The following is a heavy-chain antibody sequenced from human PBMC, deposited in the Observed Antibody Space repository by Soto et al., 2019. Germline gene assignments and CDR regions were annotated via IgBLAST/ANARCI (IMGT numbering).Heavy chain of an antibody. Sequence: QVQLVQSGAEVKKPGASVKVSCKASGYTFTSYDINWVRQATGQGLEWMGWMNPNSGNTAYAQKFQGRVTMTRNTSIITAYMQLSSLRSEDTAMYYCASEKSYGMDVWGQGTTVTVSS. CDR2: MNPNSGNT. V-gene: IGHV1-8*01. J-gene: IGHJ6*02. CDR1: GYTFTSYD. CDR3: ASEKSYGMDV.